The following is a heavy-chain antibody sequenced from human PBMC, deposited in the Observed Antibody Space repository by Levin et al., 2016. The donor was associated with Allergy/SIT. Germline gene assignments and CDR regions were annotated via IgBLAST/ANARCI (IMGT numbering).Heavy chain of an antibody. Sequence: WVRQAPGQGLEWMGWISAYNGNTNYAQKLQGRVTMTTDTSTSTAYMELRSLRSDDTAVYYCAREAMVRPFDIWGQGTMVTVSS. V-gene: IGHV1-18*01. CDR3: AREAMVRPFDI. D-gene: IGHD3-10*01. CDR2: ISAYNGNT. J-gene: IGHJ3*02.